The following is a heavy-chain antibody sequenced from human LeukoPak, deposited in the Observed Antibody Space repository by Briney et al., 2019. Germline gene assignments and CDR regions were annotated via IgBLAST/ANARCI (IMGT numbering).Heavy chain of an antibody. CDR2: ISYDGSNR. J-gene: IGHJ4*02. CDR3: ARDMLDEGNHIDY. D-gene: IGHD1-14*01. CDR1: GFTFSSYA. V-gene: IGHV3-30*01. Sequence: GGSLRLSCAASGFTFSSYAMHWVRQAPGKGLEWVAVISYDGSNRYYADSVKGRFTISRDNSKNTLYLQMNSLRAEDTAVYYCARDMLDEGNHIDYWGQGTLVTVSS.